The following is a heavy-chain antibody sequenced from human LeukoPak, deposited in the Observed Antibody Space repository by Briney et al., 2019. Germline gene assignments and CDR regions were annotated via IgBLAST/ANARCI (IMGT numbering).Heavy chain of an antibody. CDR1: GFTFRTYA. J-gene: IGHJ4*02. CDR3: ARVQQLAEYYFDY. Sequence: GGSLRLSCAASGFTFRTYAMSWVRQAPGKGLVWVSRINSDGSSTSYADSVKGRFTISRDNAKNTLYLQMNSLRAEDTAVYYCARVQQLAEYYFDYWGQGTLVTVSS. CDR2: INSDGSST. V-gene: IGHV3-74*01. D-gene: IGHD6-13*01.